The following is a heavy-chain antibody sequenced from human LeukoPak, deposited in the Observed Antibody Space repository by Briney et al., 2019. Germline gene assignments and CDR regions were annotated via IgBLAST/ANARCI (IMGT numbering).Heavy chain of an antibody. V-gene: IGHV1-18*01. CDR2: INTGNGNP. Sequence: ASVKVSCKASGYTFTSYGISWVRQAPGQGLEWLGWINTGNGNPKYSQKFQGTVSFTRDTSTRTAYMELNSLRSGDTAVYYCGRERSGTYRTIDYWGQGTLVTVSS. CDR1: GYTFTSYG. D-gene: IGHD1-26*01. J-gene: IGHJ4*02. CDR3: GRERSGTYRTIDY.